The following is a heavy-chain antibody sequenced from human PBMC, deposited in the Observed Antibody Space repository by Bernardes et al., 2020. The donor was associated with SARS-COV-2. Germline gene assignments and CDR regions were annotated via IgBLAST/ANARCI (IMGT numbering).Heavy chain of an antibody. Sequence: GGSLRLSCAASGFNFSSYAMNWVRQAPGKGLQWVSSITDSTTYIQYTDSVEGRFTVSRDNAKNSLYLEMTSLRAEDTAIYYCARILRDNGFGSGYYDLWGRGTLVTVSS. V-gene: IGHV3-21*01. D-gene: IGHD4-17*01. CDR1: GFNFSSYA. CDR3: ARILRDNGFGSGYYDL. CDR2: ITDSTTYI. J-gene: IGHJ2*01.